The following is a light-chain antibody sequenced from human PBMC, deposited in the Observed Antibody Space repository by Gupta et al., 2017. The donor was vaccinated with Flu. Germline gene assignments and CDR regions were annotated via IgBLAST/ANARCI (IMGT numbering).Light chain of an antibody. CDR3: SSYASSNNWGV. CDR1: SNDVVSYTY. CDR2: EVN. J-gene: IGLJ3*02. Sequence: QSALTQPPSASGSPGQPVTTSCTGTSNDVVSYTYVSWYQQHPGKAPKLMIYEVNKRPSGGPDRFSGSKSGNTASLTVSGLQAEDEADYYCSSYASSNNWGVFGGGTKLTVL. V-gene: IGLV2-8*01.